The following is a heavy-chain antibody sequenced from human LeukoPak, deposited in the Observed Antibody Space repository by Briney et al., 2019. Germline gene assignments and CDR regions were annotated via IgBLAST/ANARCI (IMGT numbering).Heavy chain of an antibody. D-gene: IGHD2-15*01. CDR3: ASTRGYCSGGSCYPKSYYFDY. J-gene: IGHJ4*02. CDR1: GGSISSGGYS. CDR2: IYHSGST. Sequence: SETLSLTCAVSGGSISSGGYSWSWIRQPPGKGLEWIGYIYHSGSTYYNPSLKSRVTISVDRSKNQFSLKLSSVTAADTAVYYCASTRGYCSGGSCYPKSYYFDYWGQGTLSPSPQ. V-gene: IGHV4-30-2*01.